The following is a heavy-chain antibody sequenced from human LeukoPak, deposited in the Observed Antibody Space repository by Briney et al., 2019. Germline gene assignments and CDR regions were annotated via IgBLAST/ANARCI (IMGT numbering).Heavy chain of an antibody. D-gene: IGHD2/OR15-2a*01. CDR3: ARASSIGFV. CDR2: INHSGST. J-gene: IGHJ6*04. V-gene: IGHV4-34*01. Sequence: SETLSLTCAAYGGSFSGYYWSWIRQPPGKGLEWIGEINHSGSTNYNPSLKSRVTISVDTSKNQFSLKLSSVTAADTAVYYCARASSIGFVWGKGTTVTVSS. CDR1: GGSFSGYY.